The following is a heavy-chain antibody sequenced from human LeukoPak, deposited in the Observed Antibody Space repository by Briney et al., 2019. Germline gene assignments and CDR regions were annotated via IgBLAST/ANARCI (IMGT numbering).Heavy chain of an antibody. J-gene: IGHJ3*02. CDR2: IYHSGST. CDR3: ARRGSVDAFDI. V-gene: IGHV4-4*02. Sequence: SGTLSLTCAVSGGSINSNNWWSWVLQPPGKGLEWIVEIYHSGSTNYNPSLKSRVTISVDKSKNQFSLKLSSVTAADTAVYYCARRGSVDAFDIWGQGTMVTVSS. CDR1: GGSINSNNW.